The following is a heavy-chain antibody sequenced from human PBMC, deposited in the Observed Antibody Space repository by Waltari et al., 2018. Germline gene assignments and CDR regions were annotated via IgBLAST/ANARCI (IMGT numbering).Heavy chain of an antibody. Sequence: QVQLQQWGAGLLKPSETLSLTCAVYGGSFSGYYWSWIRQPPGKGLEWIGEINHSGSTNYNPSLKSRVTISVDTSKNQFSLKLSSVTAADTAVYYCARGSGWYSPNFDYWGQGTLVTVSS. CDR3: ARGSGWYSPNFDY. CDR1: GGSFSGYY. CDR2: INHSGST. J-gene: IGHJ4*02. D-gene: IGHD6-19*01. V-gene: IGHV4-34*01.